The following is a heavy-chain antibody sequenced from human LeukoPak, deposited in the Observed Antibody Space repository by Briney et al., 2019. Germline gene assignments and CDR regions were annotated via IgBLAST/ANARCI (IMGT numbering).Heavy chain of an antibody. CDR2: ISAYNGNT. D-gene: IGHD3-16*02. V-gene: IGHV1-18*04. CDR1: GYTFAGYY. J-gene: IGHJ5*02. Sequence: ASVKVSCKTSGYTFAGYYIHWVRQAPGQGLEWMGWISAYNGNTNYAQKLQGRVTMTTDTSTSTAYMELRSLRSDDTAVYYCARESYDYVWGSYRYRVFDPWGQGTLVTVSS. CDR3: ARESYDYVWGSYRYRVFDP.